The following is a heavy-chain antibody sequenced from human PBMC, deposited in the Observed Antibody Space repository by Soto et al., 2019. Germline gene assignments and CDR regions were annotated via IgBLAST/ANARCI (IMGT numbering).Heavy chain of an antibody. CDR3: ARDRGCSGGSCYVNWFDP. V-gene: IGHV1-46*01. D-gene: IGHD2-15*01. CDR1: GYTFTGYY. J-gene: IGHJ5*02. CDR2: INPSGGST. Sequence: ASVKVSCKASGYTFTGYYMHWVRQAPGQGLEWMGIINPSGGSTSYAQKFQGRVTMTRDTSTSTVYMELSSLRSEDTAVYYCARDRGCSGGSCYVNWFDPWGQGTLVTVS.